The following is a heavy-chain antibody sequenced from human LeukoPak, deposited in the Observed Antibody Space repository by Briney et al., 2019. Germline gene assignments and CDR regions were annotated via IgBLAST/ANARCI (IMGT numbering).Heavy chain of an antibody. D-gene: IGHD6-19*01. J-gene: IGHJ4*02. Sequence: PSETLSLTCTVSGGSISSSSYYWGWIRQPPGKGLEWIGSIYYSGSTYYNPSLKSRVTISVDTPKNQFSLKLSSVTAADTAVYYCARRPSSADTTPFDYWGQGTLVTVSS. CDR2: IYYSGST. CDR1: GGSISSSSYY. V-gene: IGHV4-39*01. CDR3: ARRPSSADTTPFDY.